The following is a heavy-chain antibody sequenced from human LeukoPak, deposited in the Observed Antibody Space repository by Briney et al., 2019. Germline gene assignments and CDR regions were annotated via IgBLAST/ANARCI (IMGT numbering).Heavy chain of an antibody. J-gene: IGHJ4*02. D-gene: IGHD5-12*01. Sequence: PSGTLSLTCAVSGASISSSARWSWVRQFPGRGLEWIGEVYHGGSTNYNPSLKSRVTISLDNSNNHFSLRLSSVTAADTARYYCARRGYSGYEAYFDYWAREPWSPSPQ. CDR2: VYHGGST. CDR1: GASISSSAR. CDR3: ARRGYSGYEAYFDY. V-gene: IGHV4-4*02.